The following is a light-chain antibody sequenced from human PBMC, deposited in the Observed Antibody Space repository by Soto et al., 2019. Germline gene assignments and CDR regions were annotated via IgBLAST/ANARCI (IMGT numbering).Light chain of an antibody. CDR1: QSVSSGY. Sequence: EIVLTQSPGTLSLSPGERATLSCRASQSVSSGYLAWYQQKPGQGPRLLIYGASSRATGIPDRFRGSGSGTDVTLTISRLEPEDFAVYYCQQYGSSPPITFGQGTRLEIK. J-gene: IGKJ5*01. CDR2: GAS. V-gene: IGKV3-20*01. CDR3: QQYGSSPPIT.